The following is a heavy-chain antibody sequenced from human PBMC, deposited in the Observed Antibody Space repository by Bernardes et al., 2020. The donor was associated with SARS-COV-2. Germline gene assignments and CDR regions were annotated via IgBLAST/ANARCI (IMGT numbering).Heavy chain of an antibody. CDR1: GGSFSGYY. CDR2: INHSGST. D-gene: IGHD4-4*01. V-gene: IGHV4-34*01. CDR3: ARGKPVTTFYYYYGMDV. Sequence: TLSLTCAGYGGSFSGYYWSWIRQPPGKGLEWIGEINHSGSTNYNPSLKSRVTISVDTSKNQFSLKLSSVTAADTAVYYCARGKPVTTFYYYYGMDVWGQGTTVTVSS. J-gene: IGHJ6*02.